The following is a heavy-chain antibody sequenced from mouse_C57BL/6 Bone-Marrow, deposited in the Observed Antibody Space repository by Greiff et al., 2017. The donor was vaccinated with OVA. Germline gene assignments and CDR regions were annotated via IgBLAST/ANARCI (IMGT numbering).Heavy chain of an antibody. D-gene: IGHD2-4*01. CDR3: ATYDFTSTYYYAMDY. Sequence: LVESVAELVRPGASVKLSCTASGFNIKNTYMHWVKQRPEQGLEWIGRIDPANGNTKYAPKFQGKATITADTSSNTAYLQLSSLTSEDTAIYYCATYDFTSTYYYAMDYWGQGTSVTVSS. CDR1: GFNIKNTY. V-gene: IGHV14-3*01. CDR2: IDPANGNT. J-gene: IGHJ4*01.